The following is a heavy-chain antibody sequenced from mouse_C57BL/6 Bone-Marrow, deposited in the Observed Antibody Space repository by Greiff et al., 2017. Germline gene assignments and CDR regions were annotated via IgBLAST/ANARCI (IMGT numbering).Heavy chain of an antibody. Sequence: QVQLQQPGAELVRPGTSVKLSCKASGYTFTSYWMHWVKQRPGQGLEWIGVIDPSDSYTNYNQKFKGKATLTVDTSSSTAYMQLSSLTSEDSAVYYCARFLRELYFDYWGQGTTLTVSS. CDR3: ARFLRELYFDY. CDR1: GYTFTSYW. D-gene: IGHD1-1*01. CDR2: IDPSDSYT. J-gene: IGHJ2*01. V-gene: IGHV1-59*01.